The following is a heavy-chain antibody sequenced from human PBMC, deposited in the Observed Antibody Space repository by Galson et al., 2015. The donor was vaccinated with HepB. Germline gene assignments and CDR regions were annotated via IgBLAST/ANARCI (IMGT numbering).Heavy chain of an antibody. J-gene: IGHJ6*02. CDR3: ARRISLVRGIITRPDYYYGMDV. V-gene: IGHV3-7*03. D-gene: IGHD3-10*01. CDR2: INPDGSEK. Sequence: SLRLSCAASDFTFSNYWVNWVRRAPGKGLEWVANINPDGSEKYYVASLKGRFTISRDNAKNSLYLQMDSLRAEDTAVYYCARRISLVRGIITRPDYYYGMDVWGQGTAVTVAS. CDR1: DFTFSNYW.